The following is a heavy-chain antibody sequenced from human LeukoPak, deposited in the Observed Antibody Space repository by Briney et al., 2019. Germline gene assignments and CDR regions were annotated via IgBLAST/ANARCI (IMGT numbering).Heavy chain of an antibody. CDR1: GFTFSSYG. CDR2: ISYDGSTK. V-gene: IGHV3-30*18. J-gene: IGHJ4*02. CDR3: AKEHDYYDSSGYYGY. Sequence: PGRSLRLSCAASGFTFSSYGMHWVRQAPGKGLEWVAVISYDGSTKYYADSVNGRFTISRDNSKNTLYLQMNCLLAEDTAVYYCAKEHDYYDSSGYYGYWGQGTLVTVSS. D-gene: IGHD3-22*01.